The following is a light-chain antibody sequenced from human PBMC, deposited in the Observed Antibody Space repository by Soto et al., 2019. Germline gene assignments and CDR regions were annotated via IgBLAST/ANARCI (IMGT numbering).Light chain of an antibody. CDR3: RQYNSYPMYT. J-gene: IGKJ2*01. Sequence: DIQMTQSPSTLSASVGDRVTITCRASQSISSWLAWYQQKPGKAPKLLIYDASSFESGVPSRFSGSGSGTEFSITISSLQPDDFATYYYRQYNSYPMYTFGQGTKLEIK. CDR1: QSISSW. CDR2: DAS. V-gene: IGKV1-5*01.